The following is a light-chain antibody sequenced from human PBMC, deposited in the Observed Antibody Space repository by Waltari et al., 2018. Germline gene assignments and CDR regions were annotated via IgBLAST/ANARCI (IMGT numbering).Light chain of an antibody. V-gene: IGKV3-15*01. CDR3: HQYNYWPPAYT. CDR1: RNVGSS. J-gene: IGKJ2*01. CDR2: DAK. Sequence: EVVLTQSPGALSVSPGESATLSCRASRNVGSSLAWYQQKPGQAPRLLVYDAKNRATDVPARFSGSGYGTQFTLTISSLQSEDFGVYYCHQYNYWPPAYTFGQGTKLEIK.